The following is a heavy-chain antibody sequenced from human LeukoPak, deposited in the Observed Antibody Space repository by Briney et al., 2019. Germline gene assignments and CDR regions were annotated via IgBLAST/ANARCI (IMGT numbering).Heavy chain of an antibody. CDR2: IYHSGST. Sequence: LETLSLTCAVSGYSISSGYSWGCIRQPPGKGLERIGSIYHSGSTYYNPSPKSRVTISVGTSKNQFSLKLSSVTAADTAVYYCARQNSNRIFDYWGQGTLVTVSS. CDR3: ARQNSNRIFDY. V-gene: IGHV4-38-2*01. CDR1: GYSISSGYS. D-gene: IGHD4-11*01. J-gene: IGHJ4*02.